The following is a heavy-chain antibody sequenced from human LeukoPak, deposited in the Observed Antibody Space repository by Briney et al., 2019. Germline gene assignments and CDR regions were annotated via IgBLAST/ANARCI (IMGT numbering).Heavy chain of an antibody. V-gene: IGHV4-61*02. J-gene: IGHJ5*02. CDR1: GASISSESYY. CDR3: ARVMAVSPDWFDP. Sequence: SETLSLTCTVSGASISSESYYWIWIRQPVGKGLEWIGRIYNTGSTKYNPSLKSRVTISIDTSKNQFSLKLNSVTAADTAVYYCARVMAVSPDWFDPWGQGTLVTVSS. CDR2: IYNTGST. D-gene: IGHD5-24*01.